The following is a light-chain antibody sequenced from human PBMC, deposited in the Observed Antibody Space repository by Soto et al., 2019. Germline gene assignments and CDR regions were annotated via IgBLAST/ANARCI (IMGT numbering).Light chain of an antibody. CDR2: GAA. CDR1: QSVSSSY. J-gene: IGKJ5*01. Sequence: EIVLSQPPGTLSLSPGGRATLSCSAIQSVSSSYLAWYQQKPGQAPRLLIYGAATRATGIPARFSGSGSGTDFTLTINSLQSEDFAVYYCQQYNNWPLITFGQGTRLEI. V-gene: IGKV3-15*01. CDR3: QQYNNWPLIT.